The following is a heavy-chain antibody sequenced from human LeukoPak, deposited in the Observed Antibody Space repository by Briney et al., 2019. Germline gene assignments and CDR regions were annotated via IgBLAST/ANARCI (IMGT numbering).Heavy chain of an antibody. D-gene: IGHD1-14*01. CDR1: GFTFSSYA. Sequence: GGSLRLSCAASGFTFSSYAMHWVRQAPGKGLEWVAVISYDGSNKYYADSVKGRFTISRDNSKNTLYQQMNSLRAGDTAVYYCARDPAQENQYGMDVWGQGTTVTVSS. CDR2: ISYDGSNK. J-gene: IGHJ6*02. V-gene: IGHV3-30-3*01. CDR3: ARDPAQENQYGMDV.